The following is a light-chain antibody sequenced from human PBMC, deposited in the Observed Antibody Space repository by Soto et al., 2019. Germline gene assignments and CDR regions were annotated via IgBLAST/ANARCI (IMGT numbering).Light chain of an antibody. CDR2: KAS. CDR3: QQYRGYLLT. J-gene: IGKJ4*01. CDR1: QSFSSW. Sequence: IQMTQSSSTLSASVGDRVTITCRASQSFSSWLAWHQERPGNAPKLLIYKASSWESGVQSRFSGSGSGTEFTLTISSLQPDDFANYYCQQYRGYLLTFGVGTNVDIK. V-gene: IGKV1-5*03.